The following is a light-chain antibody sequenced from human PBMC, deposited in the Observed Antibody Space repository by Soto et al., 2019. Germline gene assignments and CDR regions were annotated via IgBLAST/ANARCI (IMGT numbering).Light chain of an antibody. CDR1: SSDVGGYDY. CDR3: SSHTSSNTLV. Sequence: QSALTQPASVSGSPGQSITISCTGTSSDVGGYDYVSWSQQHPGKAPKLMMYDVSNRPSGVSNRFSGSKSGNTASLTISGLQAEDEADYYCSSHTSSNTLVFGTGTKVTVL. J-gene: IGLJ1*01. V-gene: IGLV2-14*01. CDR2: DVS.